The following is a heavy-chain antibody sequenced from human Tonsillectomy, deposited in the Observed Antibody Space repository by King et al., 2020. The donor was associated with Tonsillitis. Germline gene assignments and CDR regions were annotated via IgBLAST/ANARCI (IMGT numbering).Heavy chain of an antibody. V-gene: IGHV4-31*01. Sequence: VQLQESGPRLVRPSQSLSLICSISGDSLTSGGYFCSWIRQDPVKGLDWIGSLYHNGPTYHTPSLRSPLLMSVDTSKNQFSLRLTSVTAADTAVYYCARNRDYGDYVDFWGQGTLVAVSS. J-gene: IGHJ4*02. CDR3: ARNRDYGDYVDF. CDR2: LYHNGPT. CDR1: GDSLTSGGYF. D-gene: IGHD4-17*01.